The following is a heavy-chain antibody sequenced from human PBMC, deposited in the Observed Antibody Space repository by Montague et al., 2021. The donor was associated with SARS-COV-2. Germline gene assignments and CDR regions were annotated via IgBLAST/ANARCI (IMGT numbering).Heavy chain of an antibody. D-gene: IGHD3-10*01. J-gene: IGHJ4*02. CDR3: ARRGSSVWGVTVSAELDY. CDR2: INHSGST. CDR1: GGSFSGYY. Sequence: SGTLSLTCAVYGGSFSGYYWSWIRQPPGKGLEWMGEINHSGSTNYSPSLKSRVTISVDTSKNQFSLKLSSVTAADTAVYYCARRGSSVWGVTVSAELDYWGQGILVIVSS. V-gene: IGHV4-34*01.